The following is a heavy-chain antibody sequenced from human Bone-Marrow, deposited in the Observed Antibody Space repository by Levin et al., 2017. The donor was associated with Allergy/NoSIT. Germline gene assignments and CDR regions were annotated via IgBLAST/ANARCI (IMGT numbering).Heavy chain of an antibody. V-gene: IGHV4-38-2*01. Sequence: SQTLSLTCAVSNYSISSDFHWGWIRQPPGKGLEWIGSIDQSGNTYYNPSLKSRVTISVDTSNNPFSLRLTSVTAADTAVYYCARTLGYCSGDGCYYYFDYWGQGTLVTVSS. CDR1: NYSISSDFH. CDR3: ARTLGYCSGDGCYYYFDY. D-gene: IGHD2-15*01. CDR2: IDQSGNT. J-gene: IGHJ4*02.